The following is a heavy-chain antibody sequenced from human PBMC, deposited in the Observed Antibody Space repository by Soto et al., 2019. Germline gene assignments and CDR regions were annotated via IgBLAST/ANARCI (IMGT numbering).Heavy chain of an antibody. CDR1: GGTFSSYA. CDR2: IIPIFGTA. V-gene: IGHV1-69*01. D-gene: IGHD6-13*01. Sequence: QVQLVQSGAEVKKPGSSVKVSCKASGGTFSSYAISWVRQAPGQGLEWMGGIIPIFGTANYAQKFQGSVTITADESTSTAYLELSSLRSEDTAVYYCARGYSSTGYPGWYFDLWGRGTLVTVSS. CDR3: ARGYSSTGYPGWYFDL. J-gene: IGHJ2*01.